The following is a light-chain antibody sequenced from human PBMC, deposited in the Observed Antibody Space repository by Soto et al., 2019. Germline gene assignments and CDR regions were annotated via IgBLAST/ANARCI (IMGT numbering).Light chain of an antibody. V-gene: IGLV2-14*01. J-gene: IGLJ2*01. CDR2: DVS. Sequence: QSVLTQPASVSGSPGQSITISCTGTSSDVGGYNYVSWYQQHPGKAPKLMIYDVSNRPSGVSNRFSGSKSGNTASLTISGLQAEDEADYYYSSYTSSSTAVFGGGTKVTVL. CDR1: SSDVGGYNY. CDR3: SSYTSSSTAV.